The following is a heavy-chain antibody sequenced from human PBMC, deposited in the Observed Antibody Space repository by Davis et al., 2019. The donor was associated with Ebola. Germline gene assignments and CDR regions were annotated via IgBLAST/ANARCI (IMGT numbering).Heavy chain of an antibody. CDR3: AKYRAPGASRLFDY. J-gene: IGHJ4*02. CDR1: GFTFSTYA. V-gene: IGHV3-23*01. CDR2: SRGSGGNT. Sequence: GESLKISCAASGFTFSTYAMSWVRQAPGKGLEWVSVSRGSGGNTYVADSVRGRFTISRDTSENTLYLQMNSLTVEDTAIYFCAKYRAPGASRLFDYWGQGTLVTVSS. D-gene: IGHD2-2*01.